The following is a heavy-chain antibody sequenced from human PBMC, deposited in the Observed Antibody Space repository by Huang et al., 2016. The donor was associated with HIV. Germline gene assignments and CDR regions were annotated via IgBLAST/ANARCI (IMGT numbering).Heavy chain of an antibody. D-gene: IGHD6-13*01. CDR1: GDFISSTNYY. J-gene: IGHJ4*02. V-gene: IGHV4-39*01. CDR3: ASQHIGAAATWF. CDR2: VYQRGST. Sequence: QLQLQESGPGQVKPSETLSLTCTVSGDFISSTNYYWGWIRQSPGKGLEWVGSVYQRGSTNYSPSLKSRFTLSVDTSRNQFSLRLNSVTVADTAVYYCASQHIGAAATWFWGRGTQVAVSS.